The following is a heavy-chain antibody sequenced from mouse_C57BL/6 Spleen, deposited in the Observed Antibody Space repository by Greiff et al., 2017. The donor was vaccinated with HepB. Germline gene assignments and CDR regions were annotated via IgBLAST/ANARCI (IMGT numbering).Heavy chain of an antibody. J-gene: IGHJ1*03. V-gene: IGHV1-74*01. D-gene: IGHD2-12*01. CDR2: IHPSDSDT. CDR1: GYTFTSYW. CDR3: AIESYYTRSFDV. Sequence: QVHVKQPGAELVKPGASVKVSCKASGYTFTSYWMHWVKQRPGQGLEWIGRIHPSDSDTNYNQKFKGKATLTVDKSSSTAYMQLSSLTSEDSAVYYCAIESYYTRSFDVWGTGTTVTVSS.